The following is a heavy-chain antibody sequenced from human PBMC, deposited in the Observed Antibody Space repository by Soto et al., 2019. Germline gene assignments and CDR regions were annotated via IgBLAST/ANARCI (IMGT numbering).Heavy chain of an antibody. D-gene: IGHD1-26*01. CDR3: AKRLGNYSFASLCFDL. CDR2: IGERGDGN. CDR1: GFTFSSHP. J-gene: IGHJ3*01. V-gene: IGHV3-23*01. Sequence: PGGSLRLSCAASGFTFSSHPMSWVRQAPGKGLEWVSAIGERGDGNAYRDSVKGRFTISRDNFKDMMYLKMDSLRAEDTAVYYCAKRLGNYSFASLCFDLWGQGTKVTVSS.